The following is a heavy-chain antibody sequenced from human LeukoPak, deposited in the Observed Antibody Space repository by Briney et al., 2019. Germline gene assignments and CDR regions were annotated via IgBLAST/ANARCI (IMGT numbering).Heavy chain of an antibody. CDR2: IIPIFGTA. CDR3: ATTRTDGSGSYYHYFDY. J-gene: IGHJ4*02. CDR1: GGTFSSYA. Sequence: EASVKVSCKASGGTFSSYAISWVRQAPGQGLEWMGGIIPIFGTANYAQKFQGRVTITADESTSTAYMELSSLRSEDTAVYYCATTRTDGSGSYYHYFDYWGQGTLVTVSS. D-gene: IGHD3-10*01. V-gene: IGHV1-69*13.